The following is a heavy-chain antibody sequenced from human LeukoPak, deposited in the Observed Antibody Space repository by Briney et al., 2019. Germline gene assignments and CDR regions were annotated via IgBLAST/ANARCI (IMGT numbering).Heavy chain of an antibody. CDR1: GEALSDYY. V-gene: IGHV4-34*01. CDR3: AREAVRATGSPYFFDS. CDR2: IEHAGRS. J-gene: IGHJ4*01. D-gene: IGHD3-9*01. Sequence: SETPSLTFAGYGEALSDYYWGWIRQTPGKGPEWVGGIEHAGRSNYSPSLKRRVVMSVDTSKNQFSLKVNSVTAAETGVYYCAREAVRATGSPYFFDSWGHGTLVTVSS.